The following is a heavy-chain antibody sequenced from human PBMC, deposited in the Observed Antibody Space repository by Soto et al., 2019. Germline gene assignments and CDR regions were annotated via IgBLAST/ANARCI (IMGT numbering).Heavy chain of an antibody. Sequence: SVKVSCKASGGTFSSYAINWVRQAPGQGLEWMGGIIPIFGTANYAQKFQGRVTITADESTSTAYMELSSLRSEDTAVYYCASGLRLVIGSGGDFDYWGQGTLVTVSS. J-gene: IGHJ4*02. CDR2: IIPIFGTA. CDR1: GGTFSSYA. D-gene: IGHD3-9*01. CDR3: ASGLRLVIGSGGDFDY. V-gene: IGHV1-69*13.